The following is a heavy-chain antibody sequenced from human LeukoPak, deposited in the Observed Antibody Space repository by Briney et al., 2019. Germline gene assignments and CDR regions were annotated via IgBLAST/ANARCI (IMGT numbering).Heavy chain of an antibody. V-gene: IGHV3-64*01. J-gene: IGHJ4*02. CDR1: GFTFSSYA. CDR3: ARNKNNPFAGYVSEVDY. CDR2: ISSNGGST. D-gene: IGHD5-12*01. Sequence: GGSLRLSCAASGFTFSSYAMHWVRQAPGKGLEYVSAISSNGGSTYYANSVKGRFTISRDNSKNTLYLQMGSLRAEDMAVYYCARNKNNPFAGYVSEVDYWGQGTLVTVSS.